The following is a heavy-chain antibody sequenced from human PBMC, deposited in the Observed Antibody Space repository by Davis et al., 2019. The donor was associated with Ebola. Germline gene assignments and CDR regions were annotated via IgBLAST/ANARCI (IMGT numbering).Heavy chain of an antibody. CDR3: ARVWFREFLEY. CDR1: GFTFTSTY. Sequence: GGSLRLSCAASGFTFTSTYITWIRPAPGKSLGWVSYISSSGSTIYYADSVKGRFTISRDNAKNSLYLQMNSLRAEDTAVYDCARVWFREFLEYWGQGTLVTVSS. CDR2: ISSSGSTI. V-gene: IGHV3-11*01. J-gene: IGHJ4*02. D-gene: IGHD3-10*01.